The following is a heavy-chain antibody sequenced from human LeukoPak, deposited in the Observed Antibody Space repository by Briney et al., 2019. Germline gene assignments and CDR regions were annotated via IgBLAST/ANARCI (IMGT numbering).Heavy chain of an antibody. J-gene: IGHJ4*02. CDR1: GDSITSRSYY. V-gene: IGHV4-39*07. Sequence: SETLSLTCTVSGDSITSRSYYWGWSRQPPGKGLEWIGSIDYTGSTSYNPSLKRRVTISVDPSKNQYSLNLTSVTAADAAVYYCARGGSRFRQQVVPPSDAQNGYYFDFRGQGTLVTVSS. D-gene: IGHD6-13*01. CDR2: IDYTGST. CDR3: ARGGSRFRQQVVPPSDAQNGYYFDF.